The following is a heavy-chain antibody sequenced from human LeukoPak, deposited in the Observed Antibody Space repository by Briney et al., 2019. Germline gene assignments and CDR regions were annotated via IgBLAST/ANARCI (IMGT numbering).Heavy chain of an antibody. CDR3: AKWREGTMVYFDY. V-gene: IGHV3-23*01. CDR1: GLPLNSYA. CDR2: ISGSGHNT. Sequence: PGGSLTLFCAASGLPLNSYAMTWLRQAPGKGLEGVSAISGSGHNTYYADSVKGRFTISRDNSKNTVYLQMNSLRAEDTALYYCAKWREGTMVYFDYGGEGTLVTV. J-gene: IGHJ4*02. D-gene: IGHD3-10*01.